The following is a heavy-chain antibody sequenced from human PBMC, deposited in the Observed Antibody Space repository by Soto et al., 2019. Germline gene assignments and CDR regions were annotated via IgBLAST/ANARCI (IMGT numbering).Heavy chain of an antibody. Sequence: PGGSLRLSCAASGFTFSIYTMNWVRQAPGKGLEWVSSISSSSSYIYYADSVKGRFTISRDNSKNTLYLQMNSLRAEDTAVYYCAKAELRWELLDYFDYWGQGTLVTVSS. D-gene: IGHD1-26*01. V-gene: IGHV3-21*04. CDR1: GFTFSIYT. CDR2: ISSSSSYI. CDR3: AKAELRWELLDYFDY. J-gene: IGHJ4*02.